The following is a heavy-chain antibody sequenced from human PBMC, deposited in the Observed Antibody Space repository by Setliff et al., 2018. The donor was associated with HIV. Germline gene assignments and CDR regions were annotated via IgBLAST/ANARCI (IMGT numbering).Heavy chain of an antibody. Sequence: SETLSLTCTVSGGSTSSYFWTWIRQSPEKGLEWIGYIYHYGSPNYNPSLQSRVTLSVDTSKNQFSLTLTSVTAADTAVYYCARGGRSDGYHIASWGQGILVTVSS. CDR1: GGSTSSYF. D-gene: IGHD2-15*01. J-gene: IGHJ4*02. CDR3: ARGGRSDGYHIAS. V-gene: IGHV4-59*01. CDR2: IYHYGSP.